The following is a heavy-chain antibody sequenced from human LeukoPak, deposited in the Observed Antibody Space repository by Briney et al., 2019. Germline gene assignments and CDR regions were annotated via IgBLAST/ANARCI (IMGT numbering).Heavy chain of an antibody. CDR1: GGSISPYY. D-gene: IGHD1-1*01. CDR3: ARVGDWNDLVY. CDR2: ILYSGTT. V-gene: IGHV4-59*01. Sequence: KTSETLSLTCTVSGGSISPYYWSWIRQTPGEGREWIGYILYSGTTTNYNPSLKSRVTISVDTSKNQFSLKLSSVTAADTAVYYCARVGDWNDLVYWGQGTLVTVSS. J-gene: IGHJ4*02.